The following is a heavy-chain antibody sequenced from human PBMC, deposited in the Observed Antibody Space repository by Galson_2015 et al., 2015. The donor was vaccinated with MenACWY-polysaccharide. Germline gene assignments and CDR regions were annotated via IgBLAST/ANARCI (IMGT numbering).Heavy chain of an antibody. V-gene: IGHV3-23*01. CDR2: VSALGDIT. Sequence: SLRLSCAASGFTFSSSAMSWVRQAPGKGLEWVSGVSALGDITFYADSVKGRFTISRDNSKNTLYLQMNSLRVEDTAMYYCGKRGPTSQKRPFDAWGQGTLVTVSS. J-gene: IGHJ4*02. CDR1: GFTFSSSA. D-gene: IGHD3-10*01. CDR3: GKRGPTSQKRPFDA.